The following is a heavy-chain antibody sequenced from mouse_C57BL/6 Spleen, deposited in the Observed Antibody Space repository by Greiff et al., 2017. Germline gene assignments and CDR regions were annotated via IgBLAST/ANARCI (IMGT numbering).Heavy chain of an antibody. CDR3: ARSGNDGFTGYFDY. CDR2: INPNNGGT. Sequence: VQLQQSGPELVKPGASVEIPCKASGYTFTDYNMDWVKQSHGKSLEWIGDINPNNGGTIYNQKFKGKATLTVDKSSSTAYMELRSLTSEDTAVYYCARSGNDGFTGYFDYWGQGTTLTVSS. V-gene: IGHV1-18*01. J-gene: IGHJ2*01. CDR1: GYTFTDYN. D-gene: IGHD2-3*01.